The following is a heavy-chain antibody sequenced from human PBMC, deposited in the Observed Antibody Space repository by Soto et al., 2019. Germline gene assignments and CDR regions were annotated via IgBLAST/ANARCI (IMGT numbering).Heavy chain of an antibody. D-gene: IGHD3-3*01. CDR2: IIPIFGTA. Sequence: ASGKVSSKASGGTFSSYATSWVRQAPGQGLEWMVGIIPIFGTANYAQKFQGRATSTADKSTSPAYMELSSLRSEDTAVYYCANLKGGYYDFRKFGPRVQGTLGAVSS. V-gene: IGHV1-69*06. J-gene: IGHJ5*02. CDR3: ANLKGGYYDFRKFGP. CDR1: GGTFSSYA.